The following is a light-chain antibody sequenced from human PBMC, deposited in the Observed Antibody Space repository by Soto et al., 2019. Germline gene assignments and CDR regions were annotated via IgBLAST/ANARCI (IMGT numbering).Light chain of an antibody. Sequence: EMVLTQSPGTLSLSPGERATLSCRASQSVTSSYLAWYQQKPGQAPRLLIYGASSRATGIPDRFSGSGSGQDFTLTISRLEPEDFAVYYCQQYGSAPRTFGQGTKLEIK. V-gene: IGKV3-20*01. CDR2: GAS. CDR1: QSVTSSY. J-gene: IGKJ2*01. CDR3: QQYGSAPRT.